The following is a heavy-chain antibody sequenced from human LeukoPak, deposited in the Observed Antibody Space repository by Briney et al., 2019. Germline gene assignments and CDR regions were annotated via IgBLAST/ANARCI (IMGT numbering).Heavy chain of an antibody. J-gene: IGHJ4*02. CDR1: GFTFSSYE. V-gene: IGHV3-48*03. Sequence: QAGGSLRLSCAASGFTFSSYEMNWVRQSPGGGLEWVSYISSSGSTIYYADSVTGRFTISRDNAKNSLYLQMNSLRAEDTAVYYCARDGIAVAGTVFDYWGQGTLVTVSS. CDR3: ARDGIAVAGTVFDY. D-gene: IGHD6-19*01. CDR2: ISSSGSTI.